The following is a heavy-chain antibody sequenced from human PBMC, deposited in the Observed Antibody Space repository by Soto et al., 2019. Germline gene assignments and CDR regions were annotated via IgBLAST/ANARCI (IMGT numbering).Heavy chain of an antibody. CDR2: INPNSGGT. CDR3: ARERLYCSSTSCYAFDI. V-gene: IGHV1-2*02. CDR1: GYTFTGYY. J-gene: IGHJ3*02. Sequence: ASVKVSCKASGYTFTGYYMHWVRQAPGQGLEWMGWINPNSGGTNYAQKFQGRVTMTRDKSISTAYMELSRLRSDDTAVYYCARERLYCSSTSCYAFDIWGQGTMVTVSS. D-gene: IGHD2-2*01.